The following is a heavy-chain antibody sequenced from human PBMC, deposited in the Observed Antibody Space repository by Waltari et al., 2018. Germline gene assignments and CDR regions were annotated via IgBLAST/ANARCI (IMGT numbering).Heavy chain of an antibody. J-gene: IGHJ4*02. D-gene: IGHD6-19*01. Sequence: EVQLVESGGGLVQPGGSLRLSCAASGFTFSSYSMTWVRQAPGKGLGWVSYISSSRSTIYYADSVKGRFTISRDNAKNSLYLQMNSLRAEDTAVYYCATLDSSGWSQEYFDYWGQGTLVTVSS. CDR2: ISSSRSTI. CDR3: ATLDSSGWSQEYFDY. CDR1: GFTFSSYS. V-gene: IGHV3-48*01.